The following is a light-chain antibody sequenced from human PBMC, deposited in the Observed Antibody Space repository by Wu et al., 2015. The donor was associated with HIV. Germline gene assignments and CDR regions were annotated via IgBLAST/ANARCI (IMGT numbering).Light chain of an antibody. CDR2: AAS. V-gene: IGKV1-NL1*01. CDR3: QKYNTAPWT. CDR1: QDISNA. Sequence: DIQMTQSPSSLSASVGDRVSITCRASQDISNALAWYQQKPGKAPKLLLYAASRLDTGVPSRFSGSGSGTDFTLTISSLQPEDVATYYCQKYNTAPWTFGQGTKVEMK. J-gene: IGKJ1*01.